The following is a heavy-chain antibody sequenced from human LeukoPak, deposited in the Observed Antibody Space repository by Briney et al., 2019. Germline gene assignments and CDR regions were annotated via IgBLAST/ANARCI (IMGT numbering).Heavy chain of an antibody. Sequence: SETQSLTCAVWSDSLRGYYWSWIRQSPGKGVEWIGEINHSGSTNYNPSLKSRVTISVDTSKNQFSLKLSSVTAADTAVYYCARKGLPSSSSGGFDYWGQGTLVTVSS. CDR1: SDSLRGYY. CDR3: ARKGLPSSSSGGFDY. D-gene: IGHD6-6*01. V-gene: IGHV4-34*01. J-gene: IGHJ4*02. CDR2: INHSGST.